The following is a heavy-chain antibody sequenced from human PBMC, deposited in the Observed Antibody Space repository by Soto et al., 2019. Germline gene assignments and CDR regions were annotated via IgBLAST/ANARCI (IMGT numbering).Heavy chain of an antibody. CDR1: GFTVSNNY. D-gene: IGHD1-26*01. J-gene: IGHJ4*02. CDR3: ASSPSVGY. V-gene: IGHV3-66*01. CDR2: IYSGGST. Sequence: EVQLVESGGGLVQPGGSLRLSCAASGFTVSNNYMSWVRQAPGKGLEGVSVIYSGGSTHYADTVKVRFTISRDNSTNTLYLQMNSRRAEDTAVYFCASSPSVGYWGQGTLVTVSS.